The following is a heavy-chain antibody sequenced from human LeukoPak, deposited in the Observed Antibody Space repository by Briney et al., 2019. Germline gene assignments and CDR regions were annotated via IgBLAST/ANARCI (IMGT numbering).Heavy chain of an antibody. Sequence: NPGGSLRLSCAASGFTISNAWVNWVRQAPGKGLEWDGRIKSETDGGTTDYAAPVEDRFTISRDDSRNTLYLQMDSLKTEDTAVYYCTTSNYYYDSNAWYWGQGTLVTVSS. CDR1: GFTISNAW. V-gene: IGHV3-15*07. J-gene: IGHJ4*02. CDR3: TTSNYYYDSNAWY. D-gene: IGHD3-22*01. CDR2: IKSETDGGTT.